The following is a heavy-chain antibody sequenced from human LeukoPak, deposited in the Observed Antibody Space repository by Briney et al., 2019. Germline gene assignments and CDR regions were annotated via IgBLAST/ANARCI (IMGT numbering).Heavy chain of an antibody. CDR1: GFTFSSYS. J-gene: IGHJ6*02. CDR3: AREGQVGARRYYYYGMDV. Sequence: PGGSLRLSCAASGFTFSSYSMNWVRQAPGKGLEWVSSISSSSSYIYYADSVKGRFTISRDNAKNSLYLQMNSLRAEDTAVYYCAREGQVGARRYYYYGMDVWGQGTTDTVSS. CDR2: ISSSSSYI. D-gene: IGHD1-26*01. V-gene: IGHV3-21*01.